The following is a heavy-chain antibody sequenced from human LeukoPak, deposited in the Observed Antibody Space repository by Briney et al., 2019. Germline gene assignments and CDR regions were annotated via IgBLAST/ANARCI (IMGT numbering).Heavy chain of an antibody. Sequence: PGGSLRLSCAASGFTFSNHAMSWVRQAPGKGLEWVSRINEGGSVISYADSVKGRFTISRENAKNTVYLQMDSLRAEDTAVYYCVRDLILTWTPGDDFDHWGQGTLVTVSS. CDR3: VRDLILTWTPGDDFDH. CDR1: GFTFSNHA. V-gene: IGHV3-74*01. D-gene: IGHD3-16*01. J-gene: IGHJ4*02. CDR2: INEGGSVI.